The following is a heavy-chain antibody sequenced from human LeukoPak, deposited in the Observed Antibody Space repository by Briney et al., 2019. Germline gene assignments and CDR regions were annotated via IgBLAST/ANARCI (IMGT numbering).Heavy chain of an antibody. CDR1: GGYVSSGSSY. V-gene: IGHV4-61*01. Sequence: SETLSLTCTVSGGYVSSGSSYWSWIRQPPGKGLEWIGYIYYSGNTNYSPSLKSRVTMSVDTSKNQFSLKLSSVTAADTAVYYCAREEMTTIVDYWGQGTLVTVSS. J-gene: IGHJ4*02. CDR2: IYYSGNT. CDR3: AREEMTTIVDY. D-gene: IGHD5-24*01.